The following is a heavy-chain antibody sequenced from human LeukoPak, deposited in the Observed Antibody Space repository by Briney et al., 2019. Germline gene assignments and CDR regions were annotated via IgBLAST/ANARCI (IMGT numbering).Heavy chain of an antibody. Sequence: ASVKVSCKASGYTFTSYDINWVRQATGQGLEWMGWMNPNSGNTGYAQKFQGRLTMTRNTSISTAYMELSSLRSEDTAVYYCARASTVAYSYYYGMDVWGQGTTVTVSS. D-gene: IGHD4-23*01. CDR3: ARASTVAYSYYYGMDV. CDR1: GYTFTSYD. CDR2: MNPNSGNT. J-gene: IGHJ6*02. V-gene: IGHV1-8*01.